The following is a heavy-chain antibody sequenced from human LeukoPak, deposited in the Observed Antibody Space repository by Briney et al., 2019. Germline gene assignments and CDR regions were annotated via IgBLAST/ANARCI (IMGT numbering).Heavy chain of an antibody. Sequence: SETLSLTCTVSGGSVSSGSYYWSWIRQPPGKGLEWIGYIYYSGSTNYNPSLKSRVTISVDTSKNQFSLKLSSVTAADTAVYYCASSMGAVDAFDIWGQGTMVTVSS. CDR2: IYYSGST. CDR1: GGSVSSGSYY. J-gene: IGHJ3*02. V-gene: IGHV4-61*01. D-gene: IGHD1-26*01. CDR3: ASSMGAVDAFDI.